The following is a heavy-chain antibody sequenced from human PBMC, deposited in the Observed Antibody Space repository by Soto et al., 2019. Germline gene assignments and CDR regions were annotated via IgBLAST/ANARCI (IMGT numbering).Heavy chain of an antibody. CDR2: ISGSGGST. V-gene: IGHV3-23*01. D-gene: IGHD4-17*01. CDR3: AKERHPTTVPLGRFDY. Sequence: EVQLLESGGGLVQPGGSLRLSCAASAFTFSSYAMSWVRQAPGKGLEWVSAISGSGGSTYYADSVKGRFTISRDNSKNTMYLQMNSLRAEDTAVYYCAKERHPTTVPLGRFDYWGQGTLVTDSS. J-gene: IGHJ4*02. CDR1: AFTFSSYA.